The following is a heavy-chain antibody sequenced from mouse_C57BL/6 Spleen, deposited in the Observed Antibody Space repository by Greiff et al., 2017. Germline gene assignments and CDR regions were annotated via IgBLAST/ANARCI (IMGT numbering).Heavy chain of an antibody. Sequence: EVHLVESGEGLVKPGGSLKLSCAASGFTFSSYAMSWVRQTPEQRLEWVAYISSGGDYTYYADTVKGRFTISRDNARNTLYLQMSSLKSEDTAMYYCTREGGYYYGSSHYAMDYWGQGTSVTVSS. CDR2: ISSGGDYT. D-gene: IGHD1-1*01. CDR3: TREGGYYYGSSHYAMDY. CDR1: GFTFSSYA. V-gene: IGHV5-9-1*02. J-gene: IGHJ4*01.